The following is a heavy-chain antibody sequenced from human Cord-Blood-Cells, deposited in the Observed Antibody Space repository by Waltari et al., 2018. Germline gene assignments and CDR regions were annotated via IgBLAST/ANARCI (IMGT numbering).Heavy chain of an antibody. D-gene: IGHD3-10*01. CDR1: GGTFSSYA. Sequence: QVQLVQSGAEVKKPGSSVKVSCKASGGTFSSYAISWVRQAPGQVLEWMGGIIPIFGTANEGEKFEGRVTITADDSTSTDYMELSSLRSEDTAVYYCARGPEVVELAGAFDIWGQGTRVTVSS. J-gene: IGHJ3*02. CDR3: ARGPEVVELAGAFDI. CDR2: IIPIFGTA. V-gene: IGHV1-69*01.